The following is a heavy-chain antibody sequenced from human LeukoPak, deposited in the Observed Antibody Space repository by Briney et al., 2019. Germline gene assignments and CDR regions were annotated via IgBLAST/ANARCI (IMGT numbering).Heavy chain of an antibody. V-gene: IGHV3-30*18. Sequence: GGSLRLSCAASGFTFSSYGMHWVRQAPGKGLEWVAVISYDGSNKYYADSVKGRFTISRDNSKNTVYLQMNSLRAEDTAVYYCAKEYSRGGYCFDYWGQGTLVTVS. D-gene: IGHD6-19*01. CDR1: GFTFSSYG. CDR3: AKEYSRGGYCFDY. CDR2: ISYDGSNK. J-gene: IGHJ4*02.